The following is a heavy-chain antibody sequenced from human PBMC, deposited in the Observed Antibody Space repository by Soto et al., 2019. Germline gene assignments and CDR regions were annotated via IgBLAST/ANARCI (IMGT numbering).Heavy chain of an antibody. Sequence: PGGSLRFSCAASGCSFSDYSMNWIRHASGKGLEWVSSISSSSSYYIYYADSVKGRFTISRDDAKNSLYLQMNSLRAEDTAVYYCVRDLIPMFLVVPSYFDPWGQGTMVTVSS. J-gene: IGHJ5*02. CDR1: GCSFSDYS. CDR3: VRDLIPMFLVVPSYFDP. D-gene: IGHD3-22*01. V-gene: IGHV3-21*01. CDR2: ISSSSSYYI.